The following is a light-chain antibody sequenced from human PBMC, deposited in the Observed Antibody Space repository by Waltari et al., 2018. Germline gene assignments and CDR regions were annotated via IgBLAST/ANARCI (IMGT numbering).Light chain of an antibody. CDR1: SSDVGAYDY. V-gene: IGLV2-11*01. Sequence: QSALTQPRSVSGSPGQSVTISCTGTSSDVGAYDYVSWYQQHPGKAPKFMIYDVNKRTAGVTGRFSGSKSGNTASLTISGLQAEDEADYYCCSFGGGYPVVFGGGTK. CDR2: DVN. CDR3: CSFGGGYPVV. J-gene: IGLJ3*02.